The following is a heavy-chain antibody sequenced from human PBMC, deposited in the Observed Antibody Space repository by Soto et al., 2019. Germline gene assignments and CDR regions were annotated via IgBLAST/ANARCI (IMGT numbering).Heavy chain of an antibody. CDR2: IYVTGAV. CDR1: GAALNSGNYY. D-gene: IGHD2-21*01. CDR3: ARLRIATNNYKWFDP. J-gene: IGHJ5*02. V-gene: IGHV4-31*03. Sequence: PSETLSLTCSVSGAALNSGNYYWSWIRQVPGKGLEWIGRIYVTGAVDYNPSLRDRITISRDTSERQFSLSLRLVTAADTAVYYCARLRIATNNYKWFDPWGQGTLVTVSS.